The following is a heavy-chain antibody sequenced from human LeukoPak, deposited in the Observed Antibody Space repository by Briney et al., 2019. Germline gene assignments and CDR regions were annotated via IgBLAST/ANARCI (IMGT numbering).Heavy chain of an antibody. D-gene: IGHD6-19*01. CDR3: ARDKSSGWYGGHYFDY. CDR1: GDSVSSNSAD. V-gene: IGHV6-1*01. Sequence: SQTLSLTCAISGDSVSSNSADWNWIRQSPSRGLEWLGRTYYRSKWYNDYAVSVKSRITINPDTSKNQFSLQLNSVTPEDTAVYYCARDKSSGWYGGHYFDYWGQGTLVTVSS. J-gene: IGHJ4*02. CDR2: TYYRSKWYN.